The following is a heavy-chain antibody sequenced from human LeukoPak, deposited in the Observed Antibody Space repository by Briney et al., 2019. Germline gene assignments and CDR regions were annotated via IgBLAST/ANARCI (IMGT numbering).Heavy chain of an antibody. J-gene: IGHJ4*02. V-gene: IGHV4-4*09. Sequence: SETLSLTCIVSGYSINYQYWSWIRQPPGKELEWIGYIYSGGSTSFYPSLERRVTISEDMSNNQFFLRLNSVTAADTAVYFCARHGSKLVGHSTIYFDKWGQGILVTVST. CDR3: ARHGSKLVGHSTIYFDK. CDR2: IYSGGST. D-gene: IGHD1-26*01. CDR1: GYSINYQY.